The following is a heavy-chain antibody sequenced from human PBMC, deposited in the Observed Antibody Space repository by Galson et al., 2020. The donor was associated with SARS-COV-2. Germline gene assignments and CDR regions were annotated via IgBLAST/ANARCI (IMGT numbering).Heavy chain of an antibody. J-gene: IGHJ1*01. Sequence: ASVKVSCKASGYTFTNYAMHWVRQAPGQGLEWMGWINSGKGNTKYSQKFQGRVTITRDTSASTAYMELSSLRSEDTAVYYCARGSAVAGNDRYFQHWGQGTLVTVSS. CDR1: GYTFTNYA. CDR3: ARGSAVAGNDRYFQH. V-gene: IGHV1-3*01. D-gene: IGHD6-19*01. CDR2: INSGKGNT.